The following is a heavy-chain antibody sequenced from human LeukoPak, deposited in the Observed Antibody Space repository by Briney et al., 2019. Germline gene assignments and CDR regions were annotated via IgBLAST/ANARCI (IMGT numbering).Heavy chain of an antibody. Sequence: SETLSLTCTVSGGSISSYYWSWIRQPPGKGLEWIGYISYSGSTNYNPSLKSRVTISLDTSKNQFSLKLSSVTAADTAVYYCARGHSDRFGVVIIGDNFDYWGQGTLVTVSS. CDR2: ISYSGST. J-gene: IGHJ4*02. D-gene: IGHD3-3*01. CDR1: GGSISSYY. CDR3: ARGHSDRFGVVIIGDNFDY. V-gene: IGHV4-59*01.